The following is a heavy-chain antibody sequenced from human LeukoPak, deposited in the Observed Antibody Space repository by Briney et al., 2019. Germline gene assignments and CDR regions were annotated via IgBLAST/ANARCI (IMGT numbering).Heavy chain of an antibody. J-gene: IGHJ4*02. V-gene: IGHV3-15*01. Sequence: GGSLRLSCAASGFTFSNAWISWVRQAPGKGLEWVGRIKSKTDGGTTDYAAPVKGRFTISRDDSKNTLYLQMNSLKTEDTAVYYCTTEEAGWYYFDYWGQGTLVTVSS. CDR1: GFTFSNAW. CDR3: TTEEAGWYYFDY. CDR2: IKSKTDGGTT.